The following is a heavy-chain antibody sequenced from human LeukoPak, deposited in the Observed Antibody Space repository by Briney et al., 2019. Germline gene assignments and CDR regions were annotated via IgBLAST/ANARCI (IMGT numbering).Heavy chain of an antibody. CDR3: TRLGVSSVDY. V-gene: IGHV3-73*01. CDR1: GFTFSGSA. CDR2: IRSKANSYAT. J-gene: IGHJ4*02. Sequence: QAGGSLRLSCAASGFTFSGSAMHWVRQASGKGLEWVGRIRSKANSYATAYAASVKGRFTISRDDSKNTAYLQMNSLKTEDTAVYYCTRLGVSSVDYWGQGTLVTVSS. D-gene: IGHD3-10*01.